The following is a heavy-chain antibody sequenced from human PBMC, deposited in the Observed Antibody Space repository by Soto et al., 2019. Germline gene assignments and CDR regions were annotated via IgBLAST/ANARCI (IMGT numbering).Heavy chain of an antibody. D-gene: IGHD3-3*01. V-gene: IGHV1-69*06. Sequence: QVHLVQSGTEVKKPGSSVKVSCKTSGDTFSNQAISWVRQAPGQGLERMGGIIPLFDSASYAQRSHDRVTITADKFTNTVYMELRSLTSEDTAVYYCAASTFQSGVSGYFHLDHWGQGTLVTVSS. CDR3: AASTFQSGVSGYFHLDH. J-gene: IGHJ4*02. CDR1: GDTFSNQA. CDR2: IIPLFDSA.